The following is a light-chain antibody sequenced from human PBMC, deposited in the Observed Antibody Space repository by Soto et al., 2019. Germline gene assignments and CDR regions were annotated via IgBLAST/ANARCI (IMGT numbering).Light chain of an antibody. Sequence: DIQMTQSPSSLSASVGDRVTITCRASLSISNYLNWYQQKLGKAPKLLIYAASNLQSGVPSRFSGSGSGTDFTLTISSLQPEDFATYYCQQTYSTPPWTFGQGTKVDI. CDR3: QQTYSTPPWT. CDR1: LSISNY. CDR2: AAS. J-gene: IGKJ1*01. V-gene: IGKV1-39*01.